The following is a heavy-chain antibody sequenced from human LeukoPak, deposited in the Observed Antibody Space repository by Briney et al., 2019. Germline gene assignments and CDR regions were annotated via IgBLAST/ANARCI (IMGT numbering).Heavy chain of an antibody. CDR2: INPNSGGT. CDR3: ARSYGSGSSYFDY. Sequence: ASVKVSCKASGYTFTGYYMHWVRKAPGQGLEWTGWINPNSGGTNYAQKFQGRVTMTRDTSISTAYMELSRLRSDDMAVYYCARSYGSGSSYFDYWGQGTLVTVSS. J-gene: IGHJ4*02. D-gene: IGHD3-10*01. CDR1: GYTFTGYY. V-gene: IGHV1-2*02.